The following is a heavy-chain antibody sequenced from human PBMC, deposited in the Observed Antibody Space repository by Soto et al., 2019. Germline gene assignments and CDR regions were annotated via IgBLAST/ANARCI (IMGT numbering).Heavy chain of an antibody. CDR2: ISAYTDTP. D-gene: IGHD2-2*01. Sequence: ASVKVSCKASGYTFTNFGVTWVRRAPGQGLEWMGWISAYTDTPNYAQKFQGRVTMTIDTSTSTAYMDLRSLTSDDTAVYYCARVIPGVEAWFDPWGQGSLVTVSS. J-gene: IGHJ5*02. CDR3: ARVIPGVEAWFDP. V-gene: IGHV1-18*01. CDR1: GYTFTNFG.